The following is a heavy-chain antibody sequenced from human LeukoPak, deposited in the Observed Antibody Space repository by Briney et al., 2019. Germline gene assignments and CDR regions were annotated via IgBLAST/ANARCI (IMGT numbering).Heavy chain of an antibody. CDR3: ARDAGRWLQSEYYFDY. D-gene: IGHD5-24*01. Sequence: ASVKVSCKASGYTFTGYYMHWVRQAPGQGLEWMGWINPNSGGTNYAQKFQGRVTMTRDTSISTAYKELSRLRSDDTAVYYCARDAGRWLQSEYYFDYWGQGTLVTVSS. CDR1: GYTFTGYY. J-gene: IGHJ4*02. V-gene: IGHV1-2*02. CDR2: INPNSGGT.